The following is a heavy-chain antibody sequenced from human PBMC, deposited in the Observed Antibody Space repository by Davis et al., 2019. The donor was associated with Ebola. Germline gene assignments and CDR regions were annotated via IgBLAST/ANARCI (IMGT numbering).Heavy chain of an antibody. D-gene: IGHD3-22*01. J-gene: IGHJ4*02. Sequence: GGSLRLSCAASGFTFSSYWMSWVRQVPGKGLQWVANIKQDGSEKYYVDSVKGRFTISRDNAKNSVYLQMNSLRDEDTAVYYCVKDYSSGYNFDYWGRGTLITVSS. CDR1: GFTFSSYW. CDR2: IKQDGSEK. V-gene: IGHV3-7*01. CDR3: VKDYSSGYNFDY.